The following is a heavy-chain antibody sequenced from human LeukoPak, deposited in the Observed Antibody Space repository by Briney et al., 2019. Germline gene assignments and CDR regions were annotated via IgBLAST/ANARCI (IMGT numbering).Heavy chain of an antibody. J-gene: IGHJ4*02. CDR1: GFTFSSYE. V-gene: IGHV3-23*01. CDR3: ARDRRGNWNYVGHFDH. D-gene: IGHD1-7*01. Sequence: GGSLRLSCAASGFTFSSYEMNWVRQAPGRGLEWVSIISEGGGSTRYADSVKGRFTISRDNSMNTLYLQMDSLRAEDTAVYYCARDRRGNWNYVGHFDHWGQGTLVTVSS. CDR2: ISEGGGST.